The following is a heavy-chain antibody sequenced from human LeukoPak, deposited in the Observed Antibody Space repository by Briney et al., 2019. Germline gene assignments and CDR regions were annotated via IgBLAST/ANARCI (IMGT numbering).Heavy chain of an antibody. Sequence: PSETLSLTCTVSGGSISSGSYYWSWIRQPAGKGLEWIGRIYTSGSTNYNPSLKSRVTISVDTSKNQSSLKLSSVTAADTAVYYCARTNYADSPDAFDIWGQGTMVTVSP. CDR1: GGSISSGSYY. J-gene: IGHJ3*02. D-gene: IGHD1-7*01. V-gene: IGHV4-61*02. CDR2: IYTSGST. CDR3: ARTNYADSPDAFDI.